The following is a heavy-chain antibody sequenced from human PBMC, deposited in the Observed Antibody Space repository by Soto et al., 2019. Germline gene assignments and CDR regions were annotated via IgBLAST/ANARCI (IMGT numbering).Heavy chain of an antibody. CDR2: VRGNSYGA. CDR1: GFMFGNYA. D-gene: IGHD2-8*01. Sequence: GGSLRHSCAASGFMFGNYAMIWVRQAPGKGLEWVATVRGNSYGAYYADSVRGRFIISRDNSKNTMSLQLNSLRDDDTAIYYCAKGKSENGVDWLDPWGPGTLVTVSS. J-gene: IGHJ5*02. V-gene: IGHV3-23*01. CDR3: AKGKSENGVDWLDP.